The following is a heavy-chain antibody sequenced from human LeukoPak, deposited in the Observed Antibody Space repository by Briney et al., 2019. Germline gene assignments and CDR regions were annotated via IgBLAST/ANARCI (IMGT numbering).Heavy chain of an antibody. CDR2: ISSSSSYT. J-gene: IGHJ3*02. V-gene: IGHV3-11*03. Sequence: GGSLRLSCAASGFTFSDYYMNWVRQAPGKGLEWVSCISSSSSYTNYADSVKGRFTISRDNAKNPLYLQMNSLRAEDTAVYYCARNYYDSRWAAFDIWGQGTVITVSS. CDR3: ARNYYDSRWAAFDI. CDR1: GFTFSDYY. D-gene: IGHD3-22*01.